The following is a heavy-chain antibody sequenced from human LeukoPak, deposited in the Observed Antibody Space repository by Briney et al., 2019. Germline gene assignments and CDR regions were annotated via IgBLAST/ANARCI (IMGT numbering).Heavy chain of an antibody. CDR3: AREDTVTTALDY. V-gene: IGHV1-2*04. J-gene: IGHJ4*02. CDR2: INPNSGGT. D-gene: IGHD4-17*01. Sequence: ASVKVSCKASGGTFSSYAISWVRQAPGQGLEWMGWINPNSGGTNYAQKFQGWVTMARDTSISTAYMELSRLRSDDTAVYYCAREDTVTTALDYWGQGTLVTVSS. CDR1: GGTFSSYA.